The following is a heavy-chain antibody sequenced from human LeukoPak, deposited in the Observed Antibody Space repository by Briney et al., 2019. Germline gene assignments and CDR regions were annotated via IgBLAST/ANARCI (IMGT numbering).Heavy chain of an antibody. V-gene: IGHV3-11*01. J-gene: IGHJ4*02. CDR3: ARAVHYSGTSDQYTGGWYYFDF. CDR2: ISRSGSTK. D-gene: IGHD3-10*01. Sequence: GGSLRLSCAASGFTFSDYSMRWIRQAPGKGLEWVSSISRSGSTKYYADSVKGRFTISRDNAKNSLFLQMNSLRAEDTAVYYCARAVHYSGTSDQYTGGWYYFDFWGQGTLVTVSS. CDR1: GFTFSDYS.